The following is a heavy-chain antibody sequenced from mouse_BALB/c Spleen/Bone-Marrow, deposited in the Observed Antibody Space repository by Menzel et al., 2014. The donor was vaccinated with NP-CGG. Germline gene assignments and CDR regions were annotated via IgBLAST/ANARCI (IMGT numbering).Heavy chain of an antibody. CDR1: GFTFSSYG. J-gene: IGHJ3*01. Sequence: EVKLVESGGDLVKPGGSLKLSCAASGFTFSSYGMSWVRQTPDKRLEWVATINNGGTYTYYPDSVKGRFTISRDNAKNTLYLQMSSLKSEDTAMYYCALNWDFAYWGQGTLVTVSA. CDR2: INNGGTYT. D-gene: IGHD4-1*02. CDR3: ALNWDFAY. V-gene: IGHV5-6*01.